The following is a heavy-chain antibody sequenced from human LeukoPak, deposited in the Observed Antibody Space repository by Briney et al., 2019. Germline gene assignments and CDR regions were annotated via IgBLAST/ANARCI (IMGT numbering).Heavy chain of an antibody. CDR2: ISSSSSYI. CDR1: GFTFSSYS. CDR3: ARDPGGVQWLPVKFDP. Sequence: GGSLRLSCAAPGFTFSSYSMTWVRQAPGKGLEWVSSISSSSSYIYYADSVKGRLTISRDNAKNSLYLQMNSLRAEDTAVYYCARDPGGVQWLPVKFDPWGQGTLVTVSS. D-gene: IGHD6-19*01. J-gene: IGHJ5*02. V-gene: IGHV3-21*04.